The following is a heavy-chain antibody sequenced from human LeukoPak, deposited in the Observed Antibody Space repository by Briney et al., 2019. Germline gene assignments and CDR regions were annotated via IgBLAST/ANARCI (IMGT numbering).Heavy chain of an antibody. CDR3: ARGFDYSNYFDP. CDR2: MNPNSGNT. J-gene: IGHJ5*02. V-gene: IGHV1-8*01. D-gene: IGHD4-11*01. Sequence: GASVKVSCKVSGYTFTSYDINWVRQATGHGLEWMGWMNPNSGNTGYAQEFQGRVTMTRNTSISTAYMELSSLRSEDTAVYYCARGFDYSNYFDPWGQGTLVTVSS. CDR1: GYTFTSYD.